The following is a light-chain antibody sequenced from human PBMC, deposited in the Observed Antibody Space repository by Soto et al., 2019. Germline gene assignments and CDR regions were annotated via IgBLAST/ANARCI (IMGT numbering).Light chain of an antibody. Sequence: QSALTQPASVSGSPGQSITISCTGTSSDVGDYKYVSWYQQHPGKAPKLMIYDVNNRPSGVSNRFSGSKSGNTASLIISGLQAEDEADYYCSSYTSSRTLDVVFGGGTKLTVL. V-gene: IGLV2-14*01. CDR3: SSYTSSRTLDVV. J-gene: IGLJ2*01. CDR1: SSDVGDYKY. CDR2: DVN.